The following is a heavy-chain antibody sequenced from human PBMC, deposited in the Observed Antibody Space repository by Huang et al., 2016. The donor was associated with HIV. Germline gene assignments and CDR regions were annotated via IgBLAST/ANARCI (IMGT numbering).Heavy chain of an antibody. Sequence: EVQLVESGGGLVQPGGSLRLSCTASGFTFSSYWMSWVRQAPGEGREWVANRKEDGSEKYYGDSVKGRFSISRDNAKNSLYLKMNSLRAEDTAVYYCARRLRYYYGSGRTSGYFDYWGQGTLVTVSS. CDR3: ARRLRYYYGSGRTSGYFDY. D-gene: IGHD3-10*01. CDR1: GFTFSSYW. J-gene: IGHJ4*02. V-gene: IGHV3-7*01. CDR2: RKEDGSEK.